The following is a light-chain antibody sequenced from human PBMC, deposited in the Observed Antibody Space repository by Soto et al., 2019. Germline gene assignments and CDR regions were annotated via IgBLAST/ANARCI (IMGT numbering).Light chain of an antibody. Sequence: EVVMTQSPVTLSVSPGERATLSCRASQSITTNLAWYQQKPGQAPRLLIYGASTRPTGVPARFSGRGSGRQFTLKISSLQSEDFAIYYCQQYNDWPPKRTFGQGTRVDFK. J-gene: IGKJ1*01. CDR2: GAS. CDR3: QQYNDWPPKRT. V-gene: IGKV3-15*01. CDR1: QSITTN.